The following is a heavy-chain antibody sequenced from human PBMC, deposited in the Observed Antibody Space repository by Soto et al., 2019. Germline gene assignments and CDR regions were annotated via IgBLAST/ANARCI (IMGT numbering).Heavy chain of an antibody. D-gene: IGHD3-22*01. CDR2: INAGNGNT. Sequence: ASVKVSCKASGYTFTSYAMHWVRQAPGQRLEWMGWINAGNGNTKYSQKFQGRVTITRDTSASTAYMELSSLRSEDTAVYYCARDADYYYDSSGSPFDYWGQGTLVTVS. CDR3: ARDADYYYDSSGSPFDY. J-gene: IGHJ4*02. CDR1: GYTFTSYA. V-gene: IGHV1-3*01.